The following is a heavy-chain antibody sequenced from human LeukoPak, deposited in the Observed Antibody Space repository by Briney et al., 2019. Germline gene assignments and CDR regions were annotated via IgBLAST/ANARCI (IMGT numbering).Heavy chain of an antibody. V-gene: IGHV1-69*05. CDR2: IIPISGTT. D-gene: IGHD4-23*01. J-gene: IGHJ6*03. CDR3: ASALVTPRYYYMDV. CDR1: GGTFSSYA. Sequence: SVKVSCKASGGTFSSYAFSWVRQAPGQGLEWMGRIIPISGTTIYAQNFQGRVSITTDESTSTAYLELSSLKSEDTAVYYCASALVTPRYYYMDVWDKGTMVTVSS.